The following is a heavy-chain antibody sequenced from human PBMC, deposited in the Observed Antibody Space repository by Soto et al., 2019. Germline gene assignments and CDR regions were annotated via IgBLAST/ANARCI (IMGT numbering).Heavy chain of an antibody. CDR3: ARDPPWSSHYDAFDI. Sequence: QVQLVESGGGVVQPGRSLRLSCAASGFTFSSYGMHWVRQAPGKGLEWVAVISYDGSNKYYADSVKGRFTISRDNSKNTLYLQMNSLRAEDTAVYYCARDPPWSSHYDAFDIWGQGTMVTVSS. CDR2: ISYDGSNK. J-gene: IGHJ3*02. D-gene: IGHD2-15*01. CDR1: GFTFSSYG. V-gene: IGHV3-30*03.